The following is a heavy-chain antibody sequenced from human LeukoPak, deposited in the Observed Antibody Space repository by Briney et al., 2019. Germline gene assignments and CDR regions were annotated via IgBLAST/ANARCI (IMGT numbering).Heavy chain of an antibody. Sequence: GGSLRLSCAASGFTFSSYSMNWVRQAPGKGLEWVSSISGSSSYIYYADSVKGRFTISRDNSKNTLYLQMNSLRADDTALYYCAKGGTKYYDILTAKGYYFDYWGQGSLVTVSS. D-gene: IGHD3-9*01. CDR2: ISGSSSYI. CDR1: GFTFSSYS. V-gene: IGHV3-21*04. CDR3: AKGGTKYYDILTAKGYYFDY. J-gene: IGHJ4*02.